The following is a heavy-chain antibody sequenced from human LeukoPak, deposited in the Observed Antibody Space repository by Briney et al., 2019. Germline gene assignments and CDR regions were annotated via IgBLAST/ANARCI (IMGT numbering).Heavy chain of an antibody. V-gene: IGHV1-46*01. D-gene: IGHD2-2*02. Sequence: GASVKVSCKASGYTFTSYYMHWVRQAPGQGLEWMGIINPSGGSTSYAQKFQGRVTMTRDTSTSTVYMELSSLRSEDTAVYYCARSIVVVPAAIEYFQHWGQGTLVTVSS. CDR2: INPSGGST. CDR1: GYTFTSYY. J-gene: IGHJ1*01. CDR3: ARSIVVVPAAIEYFQH.